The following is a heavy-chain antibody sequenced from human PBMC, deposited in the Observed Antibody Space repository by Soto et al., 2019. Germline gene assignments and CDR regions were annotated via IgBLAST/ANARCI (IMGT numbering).Heavy chain of an antibody. CDR1: GYTFSSFY. D-gene: IGHD3-10*01. CDR2: INPSGGST. V-gene: IGHV1-46*01. CDR3: ARNRDSGLDY. Sequence: QVQLVQSGAEVKKPGASVKVSCKASGYTFSSFYIHWVRQAPGQGFEWMGLINPSGGSTSYAKKFQGRFIMTSDTSTSTVYMELKSLISEDTAVYYCARNRDSGLDYWGQGTVVTVSP. J-gene: IGHJ4*02.